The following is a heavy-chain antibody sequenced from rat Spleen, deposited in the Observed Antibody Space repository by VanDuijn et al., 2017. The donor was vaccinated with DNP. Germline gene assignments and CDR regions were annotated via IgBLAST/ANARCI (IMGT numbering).Heavy chain of an antibody. J-gene: IGHJ4*01. CDR2: INTGSGRT. V-gene: IGHV1-43*01. CDR1: GYTFTNYY. CDR3: AREGIHALDA. Sequence: QVQLQQSGTELAKPDSSVKISCKASGYTFTNYYISWIKQTTGQGLEYLGYINTGSGRTDYNEKFKGKATLTVDKPSSTAFMQLSSLTPDDSAVYYCAREGIHALDAWGQGTSVTVSS. D-gene: IGHD1-11*01.